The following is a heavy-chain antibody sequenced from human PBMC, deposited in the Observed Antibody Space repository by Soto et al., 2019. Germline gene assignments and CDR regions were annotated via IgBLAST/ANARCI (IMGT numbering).Heavy chain of an antibody. J-gene: IGHJ4*02. V-gene: IGHV1-18*01. CDR1: GYTFTSYG. D-gene: IGHD3-3*01. CDR3: ASGGGLYYDFWSGYPDY. CDR2: ISAYNGNT. Sequence: ASVKVSCKASGYTFTSYGISWVRQAPGQGLERMGWISAYNGNTNYAQKLQGRVTMTTDTSTSTAYMELRSLRSDDTAVYYCASGGGLYYDFWSGYPDYWGQGTLVTVSS.